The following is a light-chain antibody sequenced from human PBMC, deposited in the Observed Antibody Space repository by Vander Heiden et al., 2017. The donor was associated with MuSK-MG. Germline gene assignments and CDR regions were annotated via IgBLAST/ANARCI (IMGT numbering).Light chain of an antibody. CDR2: GAS. J-gene: IGKJ5*01. CDR3: LQYDSWPRT. CDR1: QSIGIK. Sequence: EIVMTQSQATLSVSPGERATLSCGASQSIGIKLAWFQHRPGQAPRILIYGASNMASGIPGRFSGSGSGTDFTLTINSLQSEDFAVYYCLQYDSWPRTFGQGTRLEIK. V-gene: IGKV3-15*01.